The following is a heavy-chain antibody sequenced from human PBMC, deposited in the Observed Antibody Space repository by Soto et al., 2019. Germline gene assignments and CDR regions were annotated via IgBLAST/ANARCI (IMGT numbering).Heavy chain of an antibody. D-gene: IGHD4-4*01. Sequence: PGGSLRLSCAASGFTFSSYAMSWVRQAPGKGLEWVSAISGSGGSTYYADSVKGRFTISRDNSKNTLYLQMNSLRAEDTAVYYCAKDKNSNYGMARNYYGMDVWGQGTTVTVSS. CDR2: ISGSGGST. V-gene: IGHV3-23*01. J-gene: IGHJ6*02. CDR1: GFTFSSYA. CDR3: AKDKNSNYGMARNYYGMDV.